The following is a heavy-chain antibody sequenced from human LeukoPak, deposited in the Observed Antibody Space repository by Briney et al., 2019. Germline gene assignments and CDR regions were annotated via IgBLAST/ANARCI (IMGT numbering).Heavy chain of an antibody. J-gene: IGHJ4*02. V-gene: IGHV3-23*01. CDR2: INPTDDTT. Sequence: GGSLRLSCAASGFTVSTYRMSWVRQAPGKGLQWVSAINPTDDTTYYADSVKGRFTISRDDSKNTLYLRMNSLRAEDTAVYYCARRVPYTVATDYWGQGTLVTVSS. D-gene: IGHD4-17*01. CDR3: ARRVPYTVATDY. CDR1: GFTVSTYR.